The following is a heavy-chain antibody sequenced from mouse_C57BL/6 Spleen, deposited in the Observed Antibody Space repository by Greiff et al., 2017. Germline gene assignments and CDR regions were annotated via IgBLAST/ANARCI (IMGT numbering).Heavy chain of an antibody. V-gene: IGHV1-69*01. CDR1: GYTFTSYW. J-gene: IGHJ4*01. Sequence: VQLQQPGAELVMPGASVKLSCKASGYTFTSYWMHWVKQRPGQGLEWIGEIDPSDSYTNYNQKFKGKSTLTVDKSSSTAYMQLSSLTSEDSAVYYCAIKKNRDARDYWGQGTSVTVSS. CDR3: AIKKNRDARDY. D-gene: IGHD3-1*01. CDR2: IDPSDSYT.